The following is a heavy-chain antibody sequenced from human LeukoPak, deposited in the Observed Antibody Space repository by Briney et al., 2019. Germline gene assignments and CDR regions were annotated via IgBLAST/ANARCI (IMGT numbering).Heavy chain of an antibody. CDR1: GGSISSSGAY. D-gene: IGHD5-18*01. CDR2: IYYSKNT. Sequence: SETLSLTCTVSGGSISSSGAYWGWIRQPPGKGLEWIGSIYYSKNTYYNPSLKSRVTISADTSKNQFSLTLGSVSATDTAVYYCASPRGFSYGYFDYWGQGTLVTVSS. CDR3: ASPRGFSYGYFDY. V-gene: IGHV4-39*01. J-gene: IGHJ4*02.